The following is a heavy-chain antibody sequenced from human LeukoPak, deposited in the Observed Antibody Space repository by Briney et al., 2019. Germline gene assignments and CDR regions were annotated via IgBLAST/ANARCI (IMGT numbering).Heavy chain of an antibody. D-gene: IGHD2-8*01. J-gene: IGHJ4*02. CDR2: INCNNGDT. CDR3: ARALYCTNGVCYTGFDY. Sequence: ASVKVSCETSGYTFTGYYMHWMRQAPGQGLEWMGWINCNNGDTIYAQKFEGRVTVTRDTSISTAYMELSRLRSDDTAVYYCARALYCTNGVCYTGFDYWGQGTLVTVSS. V-gene: IGHV1-2*02. CDR1: GYTFTGYY.